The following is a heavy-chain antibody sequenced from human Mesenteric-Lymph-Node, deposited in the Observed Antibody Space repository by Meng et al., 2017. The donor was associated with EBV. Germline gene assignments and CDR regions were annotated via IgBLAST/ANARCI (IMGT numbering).Heavy chain of an antibody. D-gene: IGHD3-16*01. V-gene: IGHV4-34*02. J-gene: IGHJ5*02. CDR3: ARGRSYVSGVIDP. CDR1: GGSFSGYY. CDR2: INHSGST. Sequence: QVQLRKWGAGLLKPSETLSLTCAVYGGSFSGYYWSWIRQPPGKGLEWIGEINHSGSTNYNPSLKSRVTISVDTSKNQFSLKLSSVTAADTAVYYCARGRSYVSGVIDPWGQGTLVTVSS.